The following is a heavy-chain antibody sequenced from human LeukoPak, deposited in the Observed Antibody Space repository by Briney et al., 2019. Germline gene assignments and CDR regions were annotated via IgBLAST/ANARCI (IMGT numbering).Heavy chain of an antibody. J-gene: IGHJ5*02. V-gene: IGHV3-11*04. CDR3: ARGAAAGIVGWLDP. CDR1: GFTFSDYY. D-gene: IGHD6-13*01. Sequence: PGGSLRLSCAASGFTFSDYYMSWIRQAPGKGLGWISYISSNGRTIYYADSVKGRFTISRDNAKNSLYLQMNSLRAEDTAVYYCARGAAAGIVGWLDPWGQGTLVTVSS. CDR2: ISSNGRTI.